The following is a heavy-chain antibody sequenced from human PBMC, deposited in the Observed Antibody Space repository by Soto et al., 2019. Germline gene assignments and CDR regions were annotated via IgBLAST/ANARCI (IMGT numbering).Heavy chain of an antibody. CDR1: GFTFTTYA. CDR2: ISGSGGIT. Sequence: QPGGSLRLSCAASGFTFTTYAMGWVRQSPGKGLEWVSAISGSGGITYYADSVKGRFTISRDNSKNTLFLQMSSLSAEDTAVYFCAKTDEEVARTVYGYWGPGTLVTVSS. J-gene: IGHJ4*02. D-gene: IGHD6-19*01. CDR3: AKTDEEVARTVYGY. V-gene: IGHV3-23*01.